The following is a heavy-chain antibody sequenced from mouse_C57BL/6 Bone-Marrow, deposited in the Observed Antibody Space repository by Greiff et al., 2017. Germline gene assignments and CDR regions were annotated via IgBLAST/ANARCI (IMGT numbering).Heavy chain of an antibody. CDR2: IDPSDSYT. V-gene: IGHV1-69*01. J-gene: IGHJ4*01. Sequence: VQLQQPGAELVMPGASVKLSCKASGYTFTSYWMHWVKQRPGQGLEWIGEIDPSDSYTNYNQKFKGKSTLTVDKSSSTAYMQLSSLTSEDSAVYYGARADYSNYVGVYYYAMDYWGQGTSVTVSS. CDR3: ARADYSNYVGVYYYAMDY. CDR1: GYTFTSYW. D-gene: IGHD2-5*01.